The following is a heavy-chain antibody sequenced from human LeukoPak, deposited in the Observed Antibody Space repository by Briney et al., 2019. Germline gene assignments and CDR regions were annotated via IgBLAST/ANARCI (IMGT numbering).Heavy chain of an antibody. CDR2: INPNSGGT. D-gene: IGHD1-1*01. Sequence: ASVKVSCKTSGYTFTGYYMHWVRQAPGQGLEWMGRINPNSGGTNYAQKFQGRVTMTRDTSITTAYMELSSLRSDDTAVYYCASWDWNPNYYFDYWGQGTLVTVAS. CDR1: GYTFTGYY. J-gene: IGHJ4*02. V-gene: IGHV1-2*06. CDR3: ASWDWNPNYYFDY.